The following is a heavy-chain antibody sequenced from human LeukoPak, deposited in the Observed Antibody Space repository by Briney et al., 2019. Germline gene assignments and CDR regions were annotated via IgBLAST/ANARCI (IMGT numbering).Heavy chain of an antibody. D-gene: IGHD3-22*01. CDR1: GYIFSDYY. V-gene: IGHV3-11*01. CDR3: ARNFYDSSGYYRIDS. J-gene: IGHJ4*02. CDR2: ISSSGSTI. Sequence: GGPLRLSCAASGYIFSDYYMDWVRQAPGKGLEWVSYISSSGSTISYADSVKGRFTVHRDNARHSVYLKMNSLRSEDTAVYYCARNFYDSSGYYRIDSWGQGTLVTVSS.